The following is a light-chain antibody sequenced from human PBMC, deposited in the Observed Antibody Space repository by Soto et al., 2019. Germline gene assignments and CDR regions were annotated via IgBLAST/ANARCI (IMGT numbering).Light chain of an antibody. Sequence: EIVITPSPATLSLSPGERATLSFRASQSVSRDLAWYQQKPGQAPRLLIYDISTRATGIPTRFSGSGSGTEFTLTISSLQSEDFAVYYCQQYNDWPLTFGGGTKVDIK. CDR2: DIS. J-gene: IGKJ4*01. V-gene: IGKV3D-15*01. CDR3: QQYNDWPLT. CDR1: QSVSRD.